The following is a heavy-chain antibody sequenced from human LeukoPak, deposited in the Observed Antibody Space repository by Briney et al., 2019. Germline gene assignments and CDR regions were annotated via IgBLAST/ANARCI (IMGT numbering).Heavy chain of an antibody. V-gene: IGHV3-30*02. Sequence: GGSLRLSCEASGFTFSGYGMHWVRQAPGKGLEWLAFIRYDGITKTYGDSVKGRFTISRDNSDNMLNLQMNSLRPEDTAVYFCAKEAGMAFDYWGQGSLVTSPQ. CDR2: IRYDGITK. D-gene: IGHD6-19*01. J-gene: IGHJ4*02. CDR3: AKEAGMAFDY. CDR1: GFTFSGYG.